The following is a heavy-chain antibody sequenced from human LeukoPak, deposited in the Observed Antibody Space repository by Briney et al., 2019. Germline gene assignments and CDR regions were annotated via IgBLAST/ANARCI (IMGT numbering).Heavy chain of an antibody. Sequence: PSETLSLTCTVSGGSIGSYYWSWIRQPPGKGLEWIGYMYYTGTTNYNPSLKSRVTISVDTSKNQFSLKLNSVTAADTAVYYCAREYSTSSEGDYFDYWGQGSLVTVSS. J-gene: IGHJ4*02. CDR2: MYYTGTT. CDR3: AREYSTSSEGDYFDY. CDR1: GGSIGSYY. V-gene: IGHV4-59*12. D-gene: IGHD6-6*01.